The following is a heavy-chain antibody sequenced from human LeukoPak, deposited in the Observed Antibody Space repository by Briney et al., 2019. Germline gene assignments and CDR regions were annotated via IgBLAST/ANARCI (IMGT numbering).Heavy chain of an antibody. D-gene: IGHD3-22*01. CDR3: ARGGGYYDPGVDI. CDR2: INPNSGGT. J-gene: IGHJ3*02. CDR1: GYTFTGYY. V-gene: IGHV1-2*02. Sequence: ASVKVSCKASGYTFTGYYMHWVRQAPGQGLEWMGWINPNSGGTNYAQKFQGRVTITRNTSISTAYMELSSLRSEDTAVYYCARGGGYYDPGVDIWGQGTMVTVSS.